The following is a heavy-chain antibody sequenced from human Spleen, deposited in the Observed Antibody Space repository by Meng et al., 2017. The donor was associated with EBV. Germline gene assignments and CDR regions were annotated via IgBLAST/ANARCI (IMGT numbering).Heavy chain of an antibody. CDR1: DGCGRSAMDS. V-gene: IGHV4-61*10. CDR3: AQLFYYGSVRLKFDF. CDR2: LHARRIT. Sequence: GQGVKNASELMSLPYTSADGCGRSAMDSGHWVPQPAGKALGCFGYLHARRITNYNSSLKRRVTMAVDMSKTQFSLSMMSVNATDMSVYYCAQLFYYGSVRLKFDFWGQGTLVTVSS. D-gene: IGHD3-10*01. J-gene: IGHJ4*02.